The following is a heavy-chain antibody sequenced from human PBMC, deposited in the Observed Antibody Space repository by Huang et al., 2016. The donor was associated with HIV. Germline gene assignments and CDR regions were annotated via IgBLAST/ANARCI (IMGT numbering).Heavy chain of an antibody. Sequence: QVRLHQWGTGVLKPSETLSLKCAVYGGSFNGHFWTWLRQSPGKGLEGIGEIDHLGTTSSNPSLKSRVTMSLDTSKSQFYLNLTSVTATDTATYYCARPRMTEGNSDSTWSYFDSWGQGTPVIVSS. CDR3: ARPRMTEGNSDSTWSYFDS. V-gene: IGHV4-34*01. D-gene: IGHD2-21*02. CDR2: IDHLGTT. J-gene: IGHJ4*02. CDR1: GGSFNGHF.